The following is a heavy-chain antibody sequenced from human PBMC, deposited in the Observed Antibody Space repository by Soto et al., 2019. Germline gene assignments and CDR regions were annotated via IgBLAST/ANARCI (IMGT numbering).Heavy chain of an antibody. J-gene: IGHJ3*02. D-gene: IGHD3-3*01. CDR1: GFSFSNYG. CDR3: TKDAEAYDFAFDK. V-gene: IGHV3-23*01. Sequence: GVSLSLYCATSGFSFSNYGMNWVRQAPGKGLEWVSGITKTGRSTFIADSVRGRFTISRDNLKNIMYLQMNSLRVDDTALYYCTKDAEAYDFAFDKWGQGTMVTVSS. CDR2: ITKTGRST.